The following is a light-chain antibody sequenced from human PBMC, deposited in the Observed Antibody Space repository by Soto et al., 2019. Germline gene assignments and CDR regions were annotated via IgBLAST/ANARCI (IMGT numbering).Light chain of an antibody. CDR3: QRCHNGPRT. V-gene: IGKV3-15*01. CDR1: QSISSD. J-gene: IGKJ2*02. CDR2: GAS. Sequence: EIEMTQSPATLSVSPGDSATLSCRASQSISSDLAWYQQKPGQAPRLLIYGASTRATGVPARFTGSGSGSDFTLTISGLQSEDVAIYYCQRCHNGPRTFGQGTRVEI.